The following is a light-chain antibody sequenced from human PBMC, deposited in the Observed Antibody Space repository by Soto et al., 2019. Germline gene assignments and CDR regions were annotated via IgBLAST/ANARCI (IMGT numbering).Light chain of an antibody. Sequence: PGDRATLSCRASQSLSVSYIAWYQQKPGQAPRLLIYSTSTRAAGIPDRFTGRGSGTHFTLAISRLEPEDFAVYYCRQFGDSPQTFGQGTTVEV. CDR2: STS. V-gene: IGKV3-20*01. CDR3: RQFGDSPQT. CDR1: QSLSVSY. J-gene: IGKJ1*01.